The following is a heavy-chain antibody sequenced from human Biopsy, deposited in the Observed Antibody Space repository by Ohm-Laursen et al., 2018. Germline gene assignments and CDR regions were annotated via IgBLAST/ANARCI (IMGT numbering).Heavy chain of an antibody. V-gene: IGHV3-23*01. CDR1: GFTFSYYA. Sequence: SLRLSCAASGFTFSYYAMSWVRQAPGKGLEWVSTISGSGGSTYYADSVKGRFTISRDNSKNTLYLQMNSLKADDTAVYYCAKEEPPRGYDFWSGHYYYFDYWGQGTLVTVSS. CDR2: ISGSGGST. D-gene: IGHD3-3*01. J-gene: IGHJ4*02. CDR3: AKEEPPRGYDFWSGHYYYFDY.